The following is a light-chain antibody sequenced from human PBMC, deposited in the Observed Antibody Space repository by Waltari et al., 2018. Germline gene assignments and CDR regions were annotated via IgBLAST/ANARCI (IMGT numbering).Light chain of an antibody. J-gene: IGKJ1*01. CDR2: RAS. Sequence: EIVLTQSPGTASLSPGERVTLSCRASQSVGSSSLAWYQQKTGQAPRLVIYRASRRATGIPARFSGSGSGTDFSLTISRLEPEDFAVYYCQQHGTLPATFGQGTKVELK. CDR1: QSVGSSS. V-gene: IGKV3-20*01. CDR3: QQHGTLPAT.